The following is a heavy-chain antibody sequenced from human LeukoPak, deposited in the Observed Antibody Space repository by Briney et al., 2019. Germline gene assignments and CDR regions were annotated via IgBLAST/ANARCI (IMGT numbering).Heavy chain of an antibody. V-gene: IGHV3-23*01. Sequence: GGSLRLSCAASGFTFSSYAMSWVRQASGKGLEWVSAISGSGGSTYYADSVKGRFTISRDNSKNTLYLQMNSLRAEDTAVYYCAKVPTVTMIVVVASGPFDYWGQGTLVTVSS. CDR3: AKVPTVTMIVVVASGPFDY. D-gene: IGHD3-22*01. CDR1: GFTFSSYA. J-gene: IGHJ4*02. CDR2: ISGSGGST.